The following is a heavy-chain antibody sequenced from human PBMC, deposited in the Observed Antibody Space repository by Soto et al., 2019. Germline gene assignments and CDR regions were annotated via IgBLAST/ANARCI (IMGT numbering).Heavy chain of an antibody. CDR1: GGTFSSYA. J-gene: IGHJ6*02. CDR3: ASPHCSGGSCYSCGMDV. D-gene: IGHD2-15*01. CDR2: IIPIFGTA. Sequence: ASVKVSCKASGGTFSSYAISWVRQAPGQGLEWMGGIIPIFGTANYAQKFQGRVTITADESTSTAYMELSSLRSEDTAVYYCASPHCSGGSCYSCGMDVWGQGTTVTVSS. V-gene: IGHV1-69*13.